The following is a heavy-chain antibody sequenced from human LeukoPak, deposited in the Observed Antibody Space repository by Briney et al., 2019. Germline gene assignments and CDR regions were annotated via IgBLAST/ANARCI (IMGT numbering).Heavy chain of an antibody. V-gene: IGHV4-59*08. Sequence: SETLSLTCTVSGGSISSYYWSWIRQPPGKGLEWIGYIYYSGSTNYNPSLKSRVTISVDTSKNQFSLKLSSVTAADTAVYYCARPRPYGSSGYWRDYDAFDIWGQGTMVTVSS. CDR3: ARPRPYGSSGYWRDYDAFDI. J-gene: IGHJ3*02. CDR1: GGSISSYY. CDR2: IYYSGST. D-gene: IGHD3-22*01.